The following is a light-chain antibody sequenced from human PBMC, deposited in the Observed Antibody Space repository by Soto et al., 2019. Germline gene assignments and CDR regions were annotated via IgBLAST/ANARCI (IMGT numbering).Light chain of an antibody. Sequence: QSALTQPASVSGSPGQSITISCTGTSSDVGFHNFVSWYKQHPGKAPKLLIYDVTNRPSGVPNRFSGSKSGNTASLTISGLQAEDEADYYCNSCTSANTYVFGTGTKLTVL. CDR3: NSCTSANTYV. CDR1: SSDVGFHNF. V-gene: IGLV2-14*03. CDR2: DVT. J-gene: IGLJ1*01.